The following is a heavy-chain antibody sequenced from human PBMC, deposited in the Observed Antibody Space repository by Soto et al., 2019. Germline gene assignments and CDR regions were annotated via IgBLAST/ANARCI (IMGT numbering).Heavy chain of an antibody. CDR3: AADVNGDFWSGYGMDV. J-gene: IGHJ6*01. CDR1: GFTFTSSA. D-gene: IGHD3-3*01. Sequence: SVKVSCKASGFTFTSSAVQWVRQARGQRLEWIGWIVVGSGNTNYAQKFQERVTITRDMSTSTAYMEVSSLRSEDTAVYYCAADVNGDFWSGYGMDVWGQGTTVNVSS. CDR2: IVVGSGNT. V-gene: IGHV1-58*01.